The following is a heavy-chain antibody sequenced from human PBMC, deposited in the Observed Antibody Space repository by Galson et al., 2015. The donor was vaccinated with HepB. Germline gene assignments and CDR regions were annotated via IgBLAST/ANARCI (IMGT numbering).Heavy chain of an antibody. V-gene: IGHV1-8*01. CDR2: MNPNSGNT. Sequence: SVKVSCKASGYTFTSYDINWVRQATGQGLEWMGWMNPNSGNTGYAQKFQGRVTMTRNTSISTAYMELSSLRSEDTAVYYCARAIMITFGGVIVMLDTGYFDLWGRGTLVTVSS. J-gene: IGHJ2*01. D-gene: IGHD3-16*02. CDR3: ARAIMITFGGVIVMLDTGYFDL. CDR1: GYTFTSYD.